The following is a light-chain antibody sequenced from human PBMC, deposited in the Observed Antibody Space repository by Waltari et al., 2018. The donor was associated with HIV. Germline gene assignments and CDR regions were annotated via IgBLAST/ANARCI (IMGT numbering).Light chain of an antibody. Sequence: DIQLTQSPAFLSASVGDLVTITCRASRDIKSYLAWYQQSPGKAPNLLMYASSTLESGVPSRFSGSGSGTEFTLTITSLQPEDIATYFCQHLDSNPSFGAGTTGGLK. CDR1: RDIKSY. CDR3: QHLDSNPS. CDR2: ASS. V-gene: IGKV1-9*01. J-gene: IGKJ4*01.